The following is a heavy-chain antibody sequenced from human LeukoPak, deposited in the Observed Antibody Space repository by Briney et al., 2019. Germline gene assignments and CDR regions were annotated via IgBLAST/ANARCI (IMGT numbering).Heavy chain of an antibody. V-gene: IGHV4-34*01. Sequence: PSETLSLTCAVYGGSFSGYYWSWIRQPPGEGLEWIGEINHSGSTNYNPSLKSRVTISVDTSKSQFSLKLSSVTAADTAVYYCARGAVLTMIVVVTTYYFDYWGQGTLVTVSS. D-gene: IGHD3-22*01. CDR2: INHSGST. CDR3: ARGAVLTMIVVVTTYYFDY. CDR1: GGSFSGYY. J-gene: IGHJ4*02.